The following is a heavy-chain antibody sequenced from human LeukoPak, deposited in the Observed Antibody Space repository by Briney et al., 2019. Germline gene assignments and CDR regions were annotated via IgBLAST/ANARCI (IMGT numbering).Heavy chain of an antibody. V-gene: IGHV3-48*02. CDR2: ISSGSGTI. D-gene: IGHD3-10*01. CDR1: GFTFSTYA. CDR3: ATERYYGSGAYPYFFDY. J-gene: IGHJ4*02. Sequence: GGSLRLSCAASGFTFSTYAMSWVRQAPGNGLEWVSYISSGSGTIYYVDSVKGRFTISRDNATNSLYMQMNSLRDEDTAVYNCATERYYGSGAYPYFFDYWGQGTLVTVSS.